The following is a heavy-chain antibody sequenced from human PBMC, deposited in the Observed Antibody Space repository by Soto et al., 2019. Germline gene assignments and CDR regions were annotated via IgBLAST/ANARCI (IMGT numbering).Heavy chain of an antibody. CDR2: ISDSSSYI. D-gene: IGHD1-20*01. Sequence: PGGSLRLSCEASGFAFSTYSMNWVRQAPGKGLEWVSSISDSSSYIYYADSVKGRFTISRDNTENSLYLQMNGLRAEDTAVYYCARPRLPSNNYYFDSWGQGTLVTVS. CDR3: ARPRLPSNNYYFDS. V-gene: IGHV3-21*01. J-gene: IGHJ4*02. CDR1: GFAFSTYS.